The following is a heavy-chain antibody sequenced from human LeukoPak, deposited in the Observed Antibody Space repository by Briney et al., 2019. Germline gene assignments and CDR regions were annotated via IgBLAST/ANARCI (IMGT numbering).Heavy chain of an antibody. V-gene: IGHV1-2*02. CDR1: GYIFAAHY. J-gene: IGHJ5*02. CDR2: INPNSGST. Sequence: ASVKVSCKASGYIFAAHYLHWVRQAPGQGLEWMGWINPNSGSTDYAQKFQGRVIMTRDLSISTSYMELSSLRSDDTAVYYCARNFHEGRRYDSSGYRNDEPFAPWGQGTLVTVSS. D-gene: IGHD3-22*01. CDR3: ARNFHEGRRYDSSGYRNDEPFAP.